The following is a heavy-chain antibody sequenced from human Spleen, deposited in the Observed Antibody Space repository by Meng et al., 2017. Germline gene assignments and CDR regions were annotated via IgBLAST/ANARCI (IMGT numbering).Heavy chain of an antibody. D-gene: IGHD6-19*01. J-gene: IGHJ5*02. CDR1: GDYIGTGAYY. CDR3: VRSSGWVRTGFDP. V-gene: IGHV4-39*01. Sequence: QPQLQESGPGLVKPSEALSLTCGVSGDYIGTGAYYWGWIRQPPGKGLEWIGSIGHSGITYYTPSLKSRVTVSIDTSKSQFSLKLTSVTAADTAVYYCVRSSGWVRTGFDPWGQGTLVTVSS. CDR2: IGHSGIT.